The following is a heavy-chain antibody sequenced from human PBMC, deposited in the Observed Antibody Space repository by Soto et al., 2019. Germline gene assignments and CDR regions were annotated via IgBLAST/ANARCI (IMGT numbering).Heavy chain of an antibody. CDR2: INPSGGST. CDR1: GYRFTSYR. Sequence: QVQLVQSGAEVKKPGASVKLSCKASGYRFTSYRMHWVRQAPEQGLEWMGIINPSGGSTKYAQKFLDRVTMTRDTSTSTVYMDLSSLKSEDTAVYYCARSHDSSGYSFFDYWGQGTLVTVSS. J-gene: IGHJ4*02. D-gene: IGHD3-22*01. V-gene: IGHV1-46*01. CDR3: ARSHDSSGYSFFDY.